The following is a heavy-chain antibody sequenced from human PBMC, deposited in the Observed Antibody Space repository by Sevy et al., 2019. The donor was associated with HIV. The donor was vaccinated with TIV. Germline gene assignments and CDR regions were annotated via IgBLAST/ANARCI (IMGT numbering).Heavy chain of an antibody. D-gene: IGHD3-22*01. J-gene: IGHJ3*02. Sequence: GGSLRLSCTASGFTFDDYAMHWVRQVPGKGLEWVSGISWNSLSIAYADSVKGRFTMSTDNGKKSLHLQMDRLRTEDTAVYYCAKDISLYYYDTSDSAWGVVDIWGQGTMVTVSS. CDR2: ISWNSLSI. CDR1: GFTFDDYA. CDR3: AKDISLYYYDTSDSAWGVVDI. V-gene: IGHV3-9*01.